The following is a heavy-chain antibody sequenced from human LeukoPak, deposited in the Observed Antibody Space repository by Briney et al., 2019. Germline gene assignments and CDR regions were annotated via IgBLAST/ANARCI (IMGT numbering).Heavy chain of an antibody. V-gene: IGHV3-53*01. J-gene: IGHJ4*02. CDR2: IYSGGST. Sequence: GGSLRLSCAASGFTVSSNYMSWVRQAPGKGLEWVSVIYSGGSTYYADSVKGRFTISRDNSKNTLYLQMNSLRAEDTAVYYCARTAQYCSGGSCSNPRVFDYWGQGTLVTVSS. CDR3: ARTAQYCSGGSCSNPRVFDY. D-gene: IGHD2-15*01. CDR1: GFTVSSNY.